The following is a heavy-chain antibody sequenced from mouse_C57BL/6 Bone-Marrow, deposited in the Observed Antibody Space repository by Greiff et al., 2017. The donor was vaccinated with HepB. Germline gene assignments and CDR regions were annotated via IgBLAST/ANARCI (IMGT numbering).Heavy chain of an antibody. Sequence: VKLQQPGAELVRPGSSVKLSCKASGYTFTSYWMDWVKQRPGQGLEWIGNIYPSDSETHYNQKFKDKATLTVDKSSSTAYMQLSSLTSEDSAVYYCARGGGYYDYDVGFAYWGQGTLVTVSA. V-gene: IGHV1-61*01. CDR2: IYPSDSET. J-gene: IGHJ3*01. CDR1: GYTFTSYW. D-gene: IGHD2-4*01. CDR3: ARGGGYYDYDVGFAY.